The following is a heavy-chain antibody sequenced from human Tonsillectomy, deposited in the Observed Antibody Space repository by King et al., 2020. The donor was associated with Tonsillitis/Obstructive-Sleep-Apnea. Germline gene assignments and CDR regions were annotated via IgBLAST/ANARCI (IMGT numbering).Heavy chain of an antibody. V-gene: IGHV1-2*02. J-gene: IGHJ6*03. D-gene: IGHD3-3*01. CDR3: ARSFIGEDFWSGYWGAGGYYYSYMDV. CDR2: INPNSGGT. CDR1: GYTFSGYY. Sequence: QLVQSGAEVKKPGASVKVSCKASGYTFSGYYMHWVRQAPGQGLEWMGWINPNSGGTNYAQKFQGRVTMTRDTSISTAYMELSSLISDDTAVYFCARSFIGEDFWSGYWGAGGYYYSYMDVWGKGTPVTVSS.